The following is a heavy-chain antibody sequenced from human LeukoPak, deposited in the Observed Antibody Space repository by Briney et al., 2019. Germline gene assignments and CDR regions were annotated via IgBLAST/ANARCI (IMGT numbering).Heavy chain of an antibody. D-gene: IGHD3-10*01. CDR3: ARRPYYYGSGSYYHLDV. CDR2: INHSGST. J-gene: IGHJ6*03. V-gene: IGHV4-38-2*02. CDR1: GYSISSGYY. Sequence: SETLSLTCTVSGYSISSGYYWSWIRQPPGKGLEWIGEINHSGSTNYNPSLKSRVTISVDTSKNQFSLKLSSVTAADTAVYYCARRPYYYGSGSYYHLDVWGKGTTVTVSS.